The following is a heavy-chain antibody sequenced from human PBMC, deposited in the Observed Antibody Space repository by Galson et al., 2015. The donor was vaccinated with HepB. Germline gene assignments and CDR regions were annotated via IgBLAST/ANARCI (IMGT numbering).Heavy chain of an antibody. Sequence: SETLSLTCTVSGGSISSYYWSWIRQPPGKGLEWIGYFYDSGSTNYNPSLKSRVTISVDTSKNQVSLKLSSVTAADTAVYYCAAGSHKNYYYFYGMDVWGQGTTVTVSS. D-gene: IGHD6-13*01. CDR2: FYDSGST. CDR1: GGSISSYY. CDR3: AAGSHKNYYYFYGMDV. J-gene: IGHJ6*02. V-gene: IGHV4-59*08.